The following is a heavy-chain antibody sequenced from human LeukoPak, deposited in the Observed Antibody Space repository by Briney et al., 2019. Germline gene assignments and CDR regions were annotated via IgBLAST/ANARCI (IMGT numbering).Heavy chain of an antibody. CDR1: GGSISNYY. CDR2: IYYSGST. Sequence: SETLSLTCTVSGGSISNYYWNWIRQPPGKGLEWIGYIYYSGSTNYNPSLKSRVTISVDTSKNQFSLKLSSVTAADTAVYYCAREYSERYAIGRWFDPWGQGTLVTVSS. J-gene: IGHJ5*02. CDR3: AREYSERYAIGRWFDP. D-gene: IGHD5-12*01. V-gene: IGHV4-59*01.